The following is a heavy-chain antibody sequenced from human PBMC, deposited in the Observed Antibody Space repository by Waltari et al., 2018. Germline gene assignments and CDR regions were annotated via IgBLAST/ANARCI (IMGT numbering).Heavy chain of an antibody. CDR2: INHSGST. D-gene: IGHD6-13*01. CDR3: APRIAAAGTGAFDI. V-gene: IGHV4-34*01. J-gene: IGHJ3*02. Sequence: QVQLQQWGAGLLKPSEPLSLTCAVYGGSFSGYYWSWIRQPPGKGLEWIGEINHSGSTNYNPSLKSRVTISVDTSKNQFSLKLSSVTAADTAVYYCAPRIAAAGTGAFDIWGQGTMVTVSS. CDR1: GGSFSGYY.